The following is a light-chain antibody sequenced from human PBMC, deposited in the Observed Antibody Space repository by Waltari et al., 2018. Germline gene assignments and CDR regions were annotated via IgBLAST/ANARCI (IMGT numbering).Light chain of an antibody. CDR3: QHSFETPYS. CDR1: ENIGSY. J-gene: IGKJ2*03. V-gene: IGKV1-39*01. CDR2: AAS. Sequence: DIHMTQSPPSLSASIGDRVTITCRASENIGSYLNWYQQKSGEVPRLLIYAASTLQSGVPPRFSGSRSGTDFTFTISSLQPEDCAVYYCQHSFETPYSFGQGTKVEI.